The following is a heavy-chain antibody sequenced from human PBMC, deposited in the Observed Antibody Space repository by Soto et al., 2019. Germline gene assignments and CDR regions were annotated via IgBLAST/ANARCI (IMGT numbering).Heavy chain of an antibody. CDR3: RVTGVSEVDY. J-gene: IGHJ4*02. CDR1: GYTFSGFY. D-gene: IGHD2-8*01. Sequence: QVQLVQSGAEVKKPGASVKVSCRTSGYTFSGFYIHWVRQAPGQGLESMGWIYPDSGGTDYAQKFQGRITMTRDTSISTAYMELSRLRSDDTAVYYCRVTGVSEVDYWGQGTLVTVSS. CDR2: IYPDSGGT. V-gene: IGHV1-2*02.